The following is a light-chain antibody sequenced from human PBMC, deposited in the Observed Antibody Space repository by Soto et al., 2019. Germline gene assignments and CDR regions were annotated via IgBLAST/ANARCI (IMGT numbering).Light chain of an antibody. CDR3: SSHAGSNNYV. Sequence: QSVLTRPASVSGSPGQSITISCTGTSSDVGGYNYVSWYQQHPGKAPKLMIYEVSNRPSGVSNRFSGSKSGNTASLTISGLQAEDEADYYCSSHAGSNNYVFGTGTKVTVL. V-gene: IGLV2-14*01. CDR1: SSDVGGYNY. CDR2: EVS. J-gene: IGLJ1*01.